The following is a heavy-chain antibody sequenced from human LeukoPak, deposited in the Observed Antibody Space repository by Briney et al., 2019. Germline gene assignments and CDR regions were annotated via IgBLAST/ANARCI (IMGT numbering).Heavy chain of an antibody. CDR1: GGSISGYY. V-gene: IGHV4-59*01. D-gene: IGHD1-26*01. Sequence: SETLSLTCTVSGGSISGYYWSWIRQPPGKGLEWIGYIYYSGSTNYNPSLKSRVTISVDTSKNQFSLKLSSVTAADTAVYYCARDGSTTAVGYWYFDLWGRGTLVTVSS. CDR2: IYYSGST. CDR3: ARDGSTTAVGYWYFDL. J-gene: IGHJ2*01.